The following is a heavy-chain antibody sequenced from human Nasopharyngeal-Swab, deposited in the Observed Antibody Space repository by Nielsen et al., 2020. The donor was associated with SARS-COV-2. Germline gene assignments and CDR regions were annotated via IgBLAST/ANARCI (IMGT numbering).Heavy chain of an antibody. J-gene: IGHJ4*02. CDR2: IRADSPDT. CDR3: ARDRSTKDY. V-gene: IGHV1-18*01. CDR1: GYTFTSYG. D-gene: IGHD5/OR15-5a*01. Sequence: ASVKVSCKASGYTFTSYGISWVRQAPGQGLKWMGWIRADSPDTDYAQNFQGRVTITTDTSTSTAYMELRSLTSDDTAVYYCARDRSTKDYWGQGTLVTVSS.